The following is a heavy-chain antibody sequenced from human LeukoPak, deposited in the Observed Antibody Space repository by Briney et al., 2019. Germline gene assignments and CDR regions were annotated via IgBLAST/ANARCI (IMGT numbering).Heavy chain of an antibody. V-gene: IGHV3-43*01. CDR1: GFTFGRYT. D-gene: IGHD3-10*02. CDR2: AGWAGGTT. CDR3: AKELDTMFFDY. Sequence: GGSLRLSYATSGFTFGRYTIHWVRQATGKGLEWVSLAGWAGGTTYYSDSVRGRFTISRDSGKNSVYLQMNSLTTDDTAFYFCAKELDTMFFDYWGQGALVTVSS. J-gene: IGHJ4*02.